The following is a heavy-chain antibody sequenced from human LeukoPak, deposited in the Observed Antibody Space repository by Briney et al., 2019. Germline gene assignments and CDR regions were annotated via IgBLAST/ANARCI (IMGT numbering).Heavy chain of an antibody. CDR3: ARDRIWNDAGHDPFDI. CDR1: GACISSDY. Sequence: SETLSVTCNVAGACISSDYWSWIWQPAGTGLEWSGRIYTSANTNYSPSFKSRATISIDRSKYQFSLNLPSVTAADTAVYYCARDRIWNDAGHDPFDIWGQGTMVTVSS. D-gene: IGHD1-1*01. V-gene: IGHV4-4*07. CDR2: IYTSANT. J-gene: IGHJ3*02.